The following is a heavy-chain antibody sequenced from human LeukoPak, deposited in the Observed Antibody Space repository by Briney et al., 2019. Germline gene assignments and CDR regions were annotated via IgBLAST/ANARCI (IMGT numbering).Heavy chain of an antibody. D-gene: IGHD6-19*01. J-gene: IGHJ2*01. V-gene: IGHV4-4*07. Sequence: SETLSLTCTVSGGSISSYYWSWIRQPAGKGLEWIGRIYTSGSTNYNPSLKSRVTMSVDTSKNQFSLKLSSVTAADTAVYYCARDLIGGEQWLANYWYFELWGRGTLVTVHS. CDR3: ARDLIGGEQWLANYWYFEL. CDR2: IYTSGST. CDR1: GGSISSYY.